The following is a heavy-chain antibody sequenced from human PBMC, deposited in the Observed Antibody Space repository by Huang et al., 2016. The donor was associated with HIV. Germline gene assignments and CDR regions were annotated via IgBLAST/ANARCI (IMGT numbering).Heavy chain of an antibody. CDR2: VRSKAFGVSW. D-gene: IGHD4-17*01. Sequence: QLVESGGDSVQSGRSLRLSCRGSGFIFNDFAINWFRQSPGKGRELVGFVRSKAFGVSWKSVPSVKDRFTVSRDKAKNVAFLQMDNLQVDDTAIYYCSPSGDDYFYFYMDVWGNGTTVIVS. CDR3: SPSGDDYFYFYMDV. CDR1: GFIFNDFA. J-gene: IGHJ6*03. V-gene: IGHV3-49*03.